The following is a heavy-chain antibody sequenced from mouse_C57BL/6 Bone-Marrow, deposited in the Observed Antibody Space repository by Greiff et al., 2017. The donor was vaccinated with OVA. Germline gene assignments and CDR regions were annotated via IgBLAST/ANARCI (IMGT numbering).Heavy chain of an antibody. V-gene: IGHV1-39*01. CDR2: INPNYGTT. CDR1: GYSFTDYN. Sequence: VQLKESGPELVKPGASVKISCKASGYSFTDYNMNWVKQSNGKSLEWIGVINPNYGTTSYNQKFKGKATLTVDQSSSTAYMQLNSLTSEDSAVYYCARSSNYYGSSYAAWFAYWGQGTLVTVSA. CDR3: ARSSNYYGSSYAAWFAY. J-gene: IGHJ3*01. D-gene: IGHD1-1*01.